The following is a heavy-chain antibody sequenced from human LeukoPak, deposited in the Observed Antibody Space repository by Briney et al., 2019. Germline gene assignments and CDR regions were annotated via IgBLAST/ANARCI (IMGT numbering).Heavy chain of an antibody. J-gene: IGHJ6*03. CDR2: TNPNSGNT. D-gene: IGHD3-3*01. CDR1: GYTFTSYD. CDR3: ARALRFLVGDYYYMDV. V-gene: IGHV1-8*01. Sequence: ASVKVSCKASGYTFTSYDINWVRQATGQGLEWMGWTNPNSGNTGYAQKFQGRVTMTRNTSISTAYMELSSLRSEDTAVYYCARALRFLVGDYYYMDVWGKGTTVTVSS.